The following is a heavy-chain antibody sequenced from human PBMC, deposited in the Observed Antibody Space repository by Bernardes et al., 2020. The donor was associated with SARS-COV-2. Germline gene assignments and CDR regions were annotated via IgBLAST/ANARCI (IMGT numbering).Heavy chain of an antibody. Sequence: ASVKVSCTSSGYTFSDYYTNWLRQAPGQGLEWMGWISPKSGATNHAQKFQGRVTMTRDTSISTDYMELSSLRSDDTAGYYCARTLYYDRGGDSLFDAWGHGTAVTV. V-gene: IGHV1-2*02. CDR2: ISPKSGAT. D-gene: IGHD3-16*01. J-gene: IGHJ4*01. CDR1: GYTFSDYY. CDR3: ARTLYYDRGGDSLFDA.